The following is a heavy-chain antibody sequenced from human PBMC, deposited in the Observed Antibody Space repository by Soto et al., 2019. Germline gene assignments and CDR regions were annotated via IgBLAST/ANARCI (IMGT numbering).Heavy chain of an antibody. D-gene: IGHD3-22*01. CDR1: GYTFTGYY. Sequence: AASVKVSCRASGYTFTGYYRHWVRQAPGQGLEWMGWINPNSGGTNYAQKFQGRVTMTRDTSISTAYMELSRLRSDDTAVYYCARNMRSTMIYYYGMDVLGQGITVTFCS. V-gene: IGHV1-2*02. CDR2: INPNSGGT. J-gene: IGHJ6*02. CDR3: ARNMRSTMIYYYGMDV.